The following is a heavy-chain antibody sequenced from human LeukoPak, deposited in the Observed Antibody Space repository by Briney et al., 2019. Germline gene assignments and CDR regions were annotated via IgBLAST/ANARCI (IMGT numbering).Heavy chain of an antibody. J-gene: IGHJ5*02. CDR2: IIPIFGTA. CDR1: GGTFSSYA. Sequence: ASVKVFCKASGGTFSSYAISWVRQAPGQGLEWMGGIIPIFGTANYAQKFQGRVTITADESTSTAYMELRSLRSDDTAVYYCARDGRRDGYNWELLFDPWGQGTLVTVSS. CDR3: ARDGRRDGYNWELLFDP. V-gene: IGHV1-69*13. D-gene: IGHD5-24*01.